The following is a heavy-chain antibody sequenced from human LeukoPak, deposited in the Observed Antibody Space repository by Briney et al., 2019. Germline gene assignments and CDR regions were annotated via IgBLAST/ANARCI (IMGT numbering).Heavy chain of an antibody. D-gene: IGHD5-24*01. Sequence: PGGSLGLSCSGTGFTFSNYWMIWVRQAPGKGLEWVGNIKQDGSEKRYADSVRGRFTISRDNAQTSLYLQMNSLRAEDTAVYYCARASDPWLQLTWGQGTLVTVSS. CDR1: GFTFSNYW. V-gene: IGHV3-7*05. CDR2: IKQDGSEK. CDR3: ARASDPWLQLT. J-gene: IGHJ5*02.